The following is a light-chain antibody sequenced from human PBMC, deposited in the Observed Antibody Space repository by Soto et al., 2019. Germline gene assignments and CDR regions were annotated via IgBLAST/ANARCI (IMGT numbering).Light chain of an antibody. V-gene: IGKV1-39*01. Sequence: DIQMTQSPSSLSASVGDRVTITCRASHSISRFLNWYQQKSGKPPQLLIYAASSLQSGVPSRFSGSGSGTDFTLTISRLQPEDFATYYCQQTYITPPWTFGQGSKVEIK. J-gene: IGKJ1*01. CDR2: AAS. CDR3: QQTYITPPWT. CDR1: HSISRF.